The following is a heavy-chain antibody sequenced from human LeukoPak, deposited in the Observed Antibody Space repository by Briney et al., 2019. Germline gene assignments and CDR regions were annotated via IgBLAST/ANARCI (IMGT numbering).Heavy chain of an antibody. CDR3: ARGAEYYYSSGHYYLSDWFDP. Sequence: ASVKVSCKASGYTFTSYYMLWVRQAPGQGLEWMGIINPSGGSTSYAQKFQGRVTMTRDTSTSPVYMELSSLRSEDTAVYYCARGAEYYYSSGHYYLSDWFDPWGQGTLVTVSS. CDR1: GYTFTSYY. CDR2: INPSGGST. J-gene: IGHJ5*02. D-gene: IGHD3-22*01. V-gene: IGHV1-46*01.